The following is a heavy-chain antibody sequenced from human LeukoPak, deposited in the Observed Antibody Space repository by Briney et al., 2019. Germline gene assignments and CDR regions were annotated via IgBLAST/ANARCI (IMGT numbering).Heavy chain of an antibody. Sequence: ASVKVSCKASGYTFTSYYMHWVRQAPGQGLEWMGIINPSGGSTSYAQKFQGRVTMTRDTSTSTVYMELSSLRSEDTAVYYCARGAKLLGLGNFSYYYGRDVWAKGTRVPVSS. V-gene: IGHV1-46*01. CDR2: INPSGGST. CDR1: GYTFTSYY. CDR3: ARGAKLLGLGNFSYYYGRDV. J-gene: IGHJ6*04. D-gene: IGHD3-10*02.